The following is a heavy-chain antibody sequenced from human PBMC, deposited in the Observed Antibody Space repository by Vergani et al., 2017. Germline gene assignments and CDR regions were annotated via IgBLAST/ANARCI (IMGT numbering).Heavy chain of an antibody. CDR2: IDPSDSYT. V-gene: IGHV5-10-1*01. Sequence: EVQLVQSGAEVKKPGESLKISCKGSGYSFTSYWIGWVRQMPGKGLEWMGRIDPSDSYTNYSPSFQGHVTISADKSISTADLQWSSVKASDSAMYYCARRGGYTYGYDYWGQGTLVTVSS. J-gene: IGHJ4*02. CDR1: GYSFTSYW. CDR3: ARRGGYTYGYDY. D-gene: IGHD5-18*01.